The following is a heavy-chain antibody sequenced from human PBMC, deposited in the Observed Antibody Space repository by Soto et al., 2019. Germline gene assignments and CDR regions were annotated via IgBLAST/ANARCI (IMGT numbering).Heavy chain of an antibody. V-gene: IGHV1-46*03. CDR3: AKNVGSGKHYYYYYMDV. CDR1: GYTFTSYY. Sequence: ASVKVSCKASGYTFTSYYMHWVRQAPGQGLEWMGIINPSGGSTSYAQKFQGRVTMTRDTSTSTVYMELSSLRSEDTAAYYCAKNVGSGKHYYYYYMDVWGKGTTVTVSS. CDR2: INPSGGST. D-gene: IGHD3-10*01. J-gene: IGHJ6*03.